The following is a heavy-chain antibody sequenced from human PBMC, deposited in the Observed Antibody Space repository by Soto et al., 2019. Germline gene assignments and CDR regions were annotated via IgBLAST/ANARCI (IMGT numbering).Heavy chain of an antibody. V-gene: IGHV3-23*01. CDR3: AKDPFSTTVTSRDY. CDR1: GFTYSSYA. Sequence: EVQLLESGGGLVQPGGSLRLSCAASGFTYSSYAMSWVRQAPGKGLEWVSAISGSGGSTYYADSVKGRFTISRDNSKNTLYLQMNSLRAEDTAVYCCAKDPFSTTVTSRDYWGQGTLVTVSS. J-gene: IGHJ4*02. CDR2: ISGSGGST. D-gene: IGHD4-17*01.